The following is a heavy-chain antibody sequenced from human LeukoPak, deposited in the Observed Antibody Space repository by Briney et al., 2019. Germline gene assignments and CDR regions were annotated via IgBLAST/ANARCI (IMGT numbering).Heavy chain of an antibody. J-gene: IGHJ5*02. CDR2: IHDGGST. D-gene: IGHD3-10*01. CDR3: TRDSGTTGEVKFDP. CDR1: GDSISNINW. V-gene: IGHV4-4*02. Sequence: SGTLSLTCAVSGDSISNINWWWSWVRQPPGKGLEWIGEIHDGGSTTYHPSLKSRVTISVDKSKNQFSLTLTSVTAADTAVYYCTRDSGTTGEVKFDPWGQGTLVAVSS.